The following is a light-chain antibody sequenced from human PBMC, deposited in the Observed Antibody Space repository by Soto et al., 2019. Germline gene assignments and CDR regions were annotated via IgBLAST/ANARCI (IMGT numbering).Light chain of an antibody. J-gene: IGKJ1*01. Sequence: IQVTQSPSSLSASVGDSVTITFRASQDIGSDLSWYQQKPGKAPTLLIYAASNLQSGVPSRFRGSRSGTEFTLTVSSLQPEDFATYYCLQDHDDSWTFGQGTKVDIK. CDR2: AAS. V-gene: IGKV1-6*01. CDR3: LQDHDDSWT. CDR1: QDIGSD.